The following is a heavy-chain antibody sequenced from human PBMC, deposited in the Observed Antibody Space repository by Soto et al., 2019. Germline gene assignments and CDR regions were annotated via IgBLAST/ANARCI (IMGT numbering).Heavy chain of an antibody. CDR1: GDSVSNDNYY. J-gene: IGHJ4*02. CDR2: IYYSGTP. D-gene: IGHD3-16*01. V-gene: IGHV4-61*01. Sequence: PSETLSLTCAVYGDSVSNDNYYWSWIRQPPGKGMEWIGYIYYSGTPNYNSYLKSRLSLSVDMSKNQFSLKLASVTAADTAVYFCARSQRGRTAFTFDYWGQGALVTVSS. CDR3: ARSQRGRTAFTFDY.